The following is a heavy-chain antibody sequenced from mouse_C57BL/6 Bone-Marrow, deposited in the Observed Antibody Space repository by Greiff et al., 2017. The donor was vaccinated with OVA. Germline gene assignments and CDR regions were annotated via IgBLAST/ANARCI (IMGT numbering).Heavy chain of an antibody. Sequence: QVQLKLSGAELVKPGASVKMSCKASGYTFTSYWITWVKQRPGQGLEWIGDIYPGSGSTNYNEKFKSKATLTVDTSSSTAYMQLSSLTSEDSAVYYCARRYGYYSYYYAMDDWGQGTSVTVSS. J-gene: IGHJ4*01. CDR2: IYPGSGST. V-gene: IGHV1-55*01. CDR3: ARRYGYYSYYYAMDD. D-gene: IGHD2-3*01. CDR1: GYTFTSYW.